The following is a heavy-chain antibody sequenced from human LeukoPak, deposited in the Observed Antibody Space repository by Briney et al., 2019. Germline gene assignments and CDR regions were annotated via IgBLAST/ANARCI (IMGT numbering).Heavy chain of an antibody. J-gene: IGHJ4*02. D-gene: IGHD2-15*01. CDR1: GFTFSSYA. Sequence: PGGSLRLSCAASGFTFSSYAMSWVRQAPGKGLEWVSVISGSGGTTYYAGSVNGRFTISRDNSENTLYVQMDSLRAEDTAIYYCAKLGWSAGSFYYFDYWGQGILVAVSS. V-gene: IGHV3-23*01. CDR3: AKLGWSAGSFYYFDY. CDR2: ISGSGGTT.